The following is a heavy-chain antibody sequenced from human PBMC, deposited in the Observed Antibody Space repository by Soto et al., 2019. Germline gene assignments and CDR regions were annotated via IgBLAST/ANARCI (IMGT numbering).Heavy chain of an antibody. D-gene: IGHD4-17*01. Sequence: QVQLVDSGGGEVQPGRSLTISCAASGFTFSTYGMRWVRQTPGKGLEWVAVISYDGTNKFYSDSVKGRFTISRDNFKNTLTLQMNSLRADDTAVYSCAKDLQSYGDYDYYCYGMDVWGLGTRVTVSS. CDR2: ISYDGTNK. CDR3: AKDLQSYGDYDYYCYGMDV. CDR1: GFTFSTYG. J-gene: IGHJ6*02. V-gene: IGHV3-30*18.